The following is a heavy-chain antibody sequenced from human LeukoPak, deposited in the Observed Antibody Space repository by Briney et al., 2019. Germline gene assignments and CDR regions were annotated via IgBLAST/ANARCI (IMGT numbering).Heavy chain of an antibody. Sequence: ASVTVSFTASVYAFTSYDINWVRQAPGQGLEWMGWMNPNSGNTGYAQKFQGRVTMTRNTTISIAYMELSSPMNVSSVASSCASTVTTPGYYYYMDVWGKGTTVTVSS. CDR3: ASTVTTPGYYYYMDV. J-gene: IGHJ6*03. CDR1: VYAFTSYD. CDR2: MNPNSGNT. V-gene: IGHV1-8*01. D-gene: IGHD4-11*01.